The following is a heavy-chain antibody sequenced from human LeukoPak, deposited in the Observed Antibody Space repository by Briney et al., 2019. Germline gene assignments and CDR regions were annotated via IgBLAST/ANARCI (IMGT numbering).Heavy chain of an antibody. CDR1: GDSVSTSSGG. J-gene: IGHJ4*02. CDR2: TYDKSNWYN. D-gene: IGHD5-24*01. Sequence: SQTLSLTCAISGDSVSTSSGGWNWIRQSPSRGLEWLGRTYDKSNWYNDYAVSVKSRITINPDTSKNQFSLQLNSVTPEDTAVYYCARGWLQSGFDYWGQGTLVTVSS. V-gene: IGHV6-1*01. CDR3: ARGWLQSGFDY.